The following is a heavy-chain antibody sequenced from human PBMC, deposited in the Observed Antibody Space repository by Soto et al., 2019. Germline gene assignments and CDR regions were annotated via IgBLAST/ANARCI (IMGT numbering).Heavy chain of an antibody. V-gene: IGHV3-33*01. D-gene: IGHD6-6*01. CDR3: ARGRYTSSTAVDY. CDR1: GYTFSSYG. J-gene: IGHJ4*02. CDR2: IWNDGSNK. Sequence: QVQLVESGGGVVQPGRSLRLSCAASGYTFSSYGMQWVRQAPGKGLEWVAVIWNDGSNKYYADSVRGRFTISRDNSKKTLYPQMNRLRGEDTAVHYCARGRYTSSTAVDYWGQGTLVTVS.